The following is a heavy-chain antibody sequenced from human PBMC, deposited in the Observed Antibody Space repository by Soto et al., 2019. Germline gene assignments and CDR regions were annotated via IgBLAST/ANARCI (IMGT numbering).Heavy chain of an antibody. CDR3: ARDFENWFDP. J-gene: IGHJ5*02. D-gene: IGHD3-9*01. V-gene: IGHV3-30-3*01. Sequence: GGSLRLSCAASGFTFSSYAMHWVRQAPGKGLEWVAVISYDGSNKYYADSVKGRFTISRDNSKNTLYLQMNSLRAEDTAVYYCARDFENWFDPWGQGTLVTVSS. CDR2: ISYDGSNK. CDR1: GFTFSSYA.